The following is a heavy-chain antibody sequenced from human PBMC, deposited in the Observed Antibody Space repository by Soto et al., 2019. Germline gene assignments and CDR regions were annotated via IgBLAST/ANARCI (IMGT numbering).Heavy chain of an antibody. D-gene: IGHD3-3*01. V-gene: IGHV3-30*18. CDR1: GFTFSSYG. CDR2: ISYDGSNK. Sequence: QVQLVESGGGVVQPGRSLRLSCAASGFTFSSYGMHWVRQAPGKGLEWVAVISYDGSNKYYADSVKGRFTISRDNSKNTLYLQMNSLRAEDTAVYYCAKDRALLRFWEWLLDDAFDIWGQGTMVTVSS. J-gene: IGHJ3*02. CDR3: AKDRALLRFWEWLLDDAFDI.